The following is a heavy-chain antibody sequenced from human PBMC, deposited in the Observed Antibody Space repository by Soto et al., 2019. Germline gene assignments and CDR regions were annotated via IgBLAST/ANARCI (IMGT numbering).Heavy chain of an antibody. J-gene: IGHJ3*02. V-gene: IGHV3-33*01. CDR2: IWYDGSNK. CDR3: AALRFLEWLPLPDDAFDI. CDR1: GFTFSSYG. Sequence: GGSVRLSCVASGFTFSSYGMHWVRQAPGKGLEWVAVIWYDGSNKYYADSVKGRFTISRDNSKNTLYLQMNSLRAEDTAVYYCAALRFLEWLPLPDDAFDIWGQGTMVTVSS. D-gene: IGHD3-3*01.